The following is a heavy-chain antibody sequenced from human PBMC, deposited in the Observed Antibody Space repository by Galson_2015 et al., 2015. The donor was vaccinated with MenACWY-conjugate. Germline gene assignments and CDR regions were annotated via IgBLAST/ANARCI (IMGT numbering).Heavy chain of an antibody. V-gene: IGHV5-10-1*01. CDR1: GYSFTIYY. CDR3: ARHKGTWYLED. J-gene: IGHJ4*02. Sequence: QSGAEVKKPGESLRISCEGSGYSFTIYYISWVRQMPGKGLEWMGRIDPTDSYTNYSPSVQGHVTISADKSVNTAYLQWSSLKASDTALYYCARHKGTWYLEDWGQGSLVTVSS. CDR2: IDPTDSYT. D-gene: IGHD6-13*01.